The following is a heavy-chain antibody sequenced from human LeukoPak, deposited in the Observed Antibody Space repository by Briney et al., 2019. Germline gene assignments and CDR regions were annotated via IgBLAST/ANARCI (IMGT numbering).Heavy chain of an antibody. J-gene: IGHJ4*02. Sequence: PSETLSLTCTVSGGSIRSYYWNWMRQTPGKGREWIGYIYYSGSTNNNPSLRSRVTISVDTSKNQFSLKLSSVTAADTAVYYCASGEIYFDYWGQGTLVTVSS. CDR2: IYYSGST. CDR3: ASGEIYFDY. CDR1: GGSIRSYY. V-gene: IGHV4-59*01.